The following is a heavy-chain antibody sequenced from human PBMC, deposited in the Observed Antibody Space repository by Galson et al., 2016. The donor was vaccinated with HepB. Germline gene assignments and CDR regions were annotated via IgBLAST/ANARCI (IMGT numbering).Heavy chain of an antibody. J-gene: IGHJ4*02. V-gene: IGHV3-7*03. CDR2: IKEDGSEK. CDR1: GFTFSNYW. Sequence: SLRLSCAASGFTFSNYWMSWVRLAPGRGLEWVANIKEDGSEKYYVDSVKGRFIISRDNGKSALDLHMNSLRAEDTAVYYCAKVIQPLSIDMTFDYWGQGTLVTVSS. D-gene: IGHD1-14*01. CDR3: AKVIQPLSIDMTFDY.